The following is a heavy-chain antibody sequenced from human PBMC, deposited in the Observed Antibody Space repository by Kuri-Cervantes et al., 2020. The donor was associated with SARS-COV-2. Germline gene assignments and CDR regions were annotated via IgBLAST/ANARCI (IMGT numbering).Heavy chain of an antibody. CDR1: GFTFSVYY. D-gene: IGHD2/OR15-2a*01. CDR3: ASRGNSRNWYSDL. J-gene: IGHJ2*01. CDR2: ISSSSSYT. Sequence: LSLTCAASGFTFSVYYMSWIRQAPGKGLEWVSYISSSSSYTNYADSVKGRFTISRDNAKNSLYLQMNSLRAEDTAVYYCASRGNSRNWYSDLWGRGTLVTVSS. V-gene: IGHV3-11*03.